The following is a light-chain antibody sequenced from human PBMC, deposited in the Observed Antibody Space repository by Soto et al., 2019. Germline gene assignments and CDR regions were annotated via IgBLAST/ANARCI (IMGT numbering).Light chain of an antibody. Sequence: EIVLTQSPGTLSLSPGERATLSCRASQSVSTNYLAWYQHKPGQAPGLLIYGASNRATGIPGRFSGSGSGTDFTLTISRLEPEDFAVYYCQRYGSSVWAFGQGTKVEIK. CDR3: QRYGSSVWA. V-gene: IGKV3-20*01. CDR1: QSVSTNY. CDR2: GAS. J-gene: IGKJ1*01.